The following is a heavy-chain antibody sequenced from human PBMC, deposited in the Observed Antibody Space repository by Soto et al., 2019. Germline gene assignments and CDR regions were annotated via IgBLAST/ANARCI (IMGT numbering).Heavy chain of an antibody. CDR3: ARDSFAAMISPGGAGMDV. J-gene: IGHJ6*02. Sequence: ASVKVSCKASGYTFTSYAMHWVRQAPGQRLEWMGWINAGNGNTKYAQKLQGRVTMTTDTSTSTAYMELRSLRSDDTAVYYCARDSFAAMISPGGAGMDVWGQGTTVTVSS. V-gene: IGHV1-3*01. CDR1: GYTFTSYA. CDR2: INAGNGNT. D-gene: IGHD2-2*01.